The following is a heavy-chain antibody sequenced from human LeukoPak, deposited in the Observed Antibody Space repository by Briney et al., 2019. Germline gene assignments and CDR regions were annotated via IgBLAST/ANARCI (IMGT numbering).Heavy chain of an antibody. V-gene: IGHV4-31*03. CDR1: GGSISSGGYY. Sequence: SETLSLTCTVSGGSISSGGYYWSWIRQHPGKGLEWIGYIYYSGSTYYNPSLKSRVTISVDTSKNRFSLKLSSVTAADTAVYYCASSIVVPAAMPSVYYYGMDVWGQGTTVTVSS. CDR3: ASSIVVPAAMPSVYYYGMDV. CDR2: IYYSGST. J-gene: IGHJ6*02. D-gene: IGHD2-2*01.